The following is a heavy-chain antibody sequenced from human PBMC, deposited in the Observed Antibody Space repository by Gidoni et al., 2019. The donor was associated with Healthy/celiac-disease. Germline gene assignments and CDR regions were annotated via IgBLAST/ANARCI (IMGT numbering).Heavy chain of an antibody. CDR1: GVTFSSHT. CDR3: ARSTVTYDNWFDP. D-gene: IGHD4-17*01. J-gene: IGHJ5*02. Sequence: QVQLVQSGAEVKKPGSSVKVSCKASGVTFSSHTISWVRQAPGQGLVWMGRIIPILGIANYAKKFQGRVTITADKSTSTAYMELSSLRSEDTAVYYCARSTVTYDNWFDPWGQGTLVTVSS. CDR2: IIPILGIA. V-gene: IGHV1-69*02.